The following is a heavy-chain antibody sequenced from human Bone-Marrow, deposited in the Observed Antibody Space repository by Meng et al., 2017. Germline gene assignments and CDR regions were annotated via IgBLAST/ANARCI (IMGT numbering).Heavy chain of an antibody. CDR3: AKFGDILTGYITYYDY. V-gene: IGHV3-23*01. J-gene: IGHJ4*02. D-gene: IGHD3-9*01. CDR1: GFTFSSHA. Sequence: GESLKISCAASGFTFSSHAMSWVRQAPGKGLEWVSAISGSGGSTYYADSVKGRFTISRDNSKNTLYLQMNSLRAEDTAVYYCAKFGDILTGYITYYDYWGQGTLVTVSS. CDR2: ISGSGGST.